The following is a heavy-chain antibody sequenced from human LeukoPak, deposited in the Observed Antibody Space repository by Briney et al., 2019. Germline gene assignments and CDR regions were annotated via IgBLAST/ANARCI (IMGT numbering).Heavy chain of an antibody. CDR3: ARGRSIAVAGGNWFDP. J-gene: IGHJ5*02. Sequence: ASVKVSCKASGYTFTGYYMHWVRQAPGQGLEWMGIINPSGGSTSYAQKFQGRVTMTRDTSTSTVYMELSSLRSEDTAVYYCARGRSIAVAGGNWFDPWGQGTLVTVSS. D-gene: IGHD6-19*01. CDR1: GYTFTGYY. V-gene: IGHV1-46*01. CDR2: INPSGGST.